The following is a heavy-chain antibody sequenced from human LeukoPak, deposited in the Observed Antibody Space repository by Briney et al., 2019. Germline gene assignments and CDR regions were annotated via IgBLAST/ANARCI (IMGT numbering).Heavy chain of an antibody. CDR2: INPNSGGT. V-gene: IGHV1-2*02. D-gene: IGHD6-13*01. J-gene: IGHJ5*02. CDR1: GYTFTGYY. CDR3: AREPIAAARFDP. Sequence: ASVKVSCKASGYTFTGYYMHWVRQAPGQGLEWMGWINPNSGGTNYAQKFQGRVTMTRDTSISTAYMELSRLRSDDTAVYYCAREPIAAARFDPWGQGALVTVSS.